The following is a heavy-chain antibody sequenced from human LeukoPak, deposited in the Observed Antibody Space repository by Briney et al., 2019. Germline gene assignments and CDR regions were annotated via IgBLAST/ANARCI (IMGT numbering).Heavy chain of an antibody. CDR2: ISGSGGST. Sequence: GGTLRLSCAASGFTFSSYGLNWVRQAPGKGLEWVSDISGSGGSTYYADSVKGRFTISRDNSKNTLYLQMNSLRAEDTAVYYCAKSGYSSSWSNAAVYNWFDPWGQGTLVTVSS. D-gene: IGHD6-13*01. CDR1: GFTFSSYG. V-gene: IGHV3-23*01. J-gene: IGHJ5*02. CDR3: AKSGYSSSWSNAAVYNWFDP.